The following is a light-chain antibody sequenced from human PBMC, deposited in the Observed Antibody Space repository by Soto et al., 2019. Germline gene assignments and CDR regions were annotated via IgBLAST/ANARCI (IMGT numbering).Light chain of an antibody. J-gene: IGLJ2*01. V-gene: IGLV2-14*03. CDR3: GSYTSSSTMV. CDR1: SSDVGGSKY. Sequence: QSALTQPASVSGSPGQSITISCTGTSSDVGGSKYVSWYQQHPGKAPKLIIYDVSDRPSGISDRFSGSKSGNTASLTISGLQTEDEADYYCGSYTSSSTMVFGGGTKVTVL. CDR2: DVS.